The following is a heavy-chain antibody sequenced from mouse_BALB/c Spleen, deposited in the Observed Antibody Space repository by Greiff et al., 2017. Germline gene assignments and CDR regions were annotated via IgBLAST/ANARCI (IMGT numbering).Heavy chain of an antibody. V-gene: IGHV14-1*02. Sequence: VQLKESGAELVRPGALVKLSCKASGFNIKDYYMHWVKQRPEQGLEWIGWIDPENGNTIYDPKFQGKASITADTSSNTAYLQLSSLTSEDTAVYYCARRWDYDEGFAYWGQGTLVTVSA. D-gene: IGHD2-4*01. CDR3: ARRWDYDEGFAY. CDR2: IDPENGNT. J-gene: IGHJ3*01. CDR1: GFNIKDYY.